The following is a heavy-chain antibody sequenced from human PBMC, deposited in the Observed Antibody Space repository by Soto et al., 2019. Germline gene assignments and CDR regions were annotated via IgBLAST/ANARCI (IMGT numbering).Heavy chain of an antibody. Sequence: QVQLQQWGAGLLKPSETLSLTCAVYGGSFSGYYWSWIRQPPGKGLEWIGEINHSGSTNYNPSLKSRVTISVDTSKNQFSLKLSSVTAADTAVYYCARERFYGDYRFRPYYFDYWGQGTLVTVSS. CDR2: INHSGST. CDR3: ARERFYGDYRFRPYYFDY. D-gene: IGHD4-17*01. V-gene: IGHV4-34*01. CDR1: GGSFSGYY. J-gene: IGHJ4*02.